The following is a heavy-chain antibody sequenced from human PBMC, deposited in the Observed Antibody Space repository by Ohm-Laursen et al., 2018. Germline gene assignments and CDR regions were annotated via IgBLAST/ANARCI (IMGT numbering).Heavy chain of an antibody. CDR3: ARVIKESGRGYYYDY. D-gene: IGHD3-16*01. J-gene: IGHJ4*02. Sequence: SLRLSCAASFSHFSGYDMHWVRHATGKGLEWVSGIGTVGDTYYIGSVKGRFTISRENAKNSFYLQMNSLRVGDTAVYYRARVIKESGRGYYYDYWGQGTLVTVSS. CDR2: IGTVGDT. V-gene: IGHV3-13*04. CDR1: FSHFSGYD.